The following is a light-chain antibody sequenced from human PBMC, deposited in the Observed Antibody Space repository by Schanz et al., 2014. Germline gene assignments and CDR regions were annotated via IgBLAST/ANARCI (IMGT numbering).Light chain of an antibody. CDR1: SSDVGGYNY. CDR2: EVS. J-gene: IGLJ3*02. Sequence: QSALTQPPSASGSPGQSVTISCTGTSSDVGGYNYVSWYQQHPGKAPKLMIYEVSKRPSGVPDRFSGSKSGNTASLTVSGLQAEDEADYYCSSYTSSSTGVFGGGTKVTVL. V-gene: IGLV2-8*01. CDR3: SSYTSSSTGV.